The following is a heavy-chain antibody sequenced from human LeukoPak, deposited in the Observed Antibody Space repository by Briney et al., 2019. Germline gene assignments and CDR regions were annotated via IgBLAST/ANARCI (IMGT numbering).Heavy chain of an antibody. CDR2: ISSSSNTI. CDR3: ARDSSGYGSFDY. CDR1: GFTFSSYS. V-gene: IGHV3-48*02. Sequence: QTGGSLRLSCAASGFTFSSYSMNWVRQAPGKGLEWVSYISSSSNTIYYAGSVKGRFTISRDNAKNSLYLQMNSLRDEDTAVYYCARDSSGYGSFDYWGRGTLVTVSS. J-gene: IGHJ4*02. D-gene: IGHD3-22*01.